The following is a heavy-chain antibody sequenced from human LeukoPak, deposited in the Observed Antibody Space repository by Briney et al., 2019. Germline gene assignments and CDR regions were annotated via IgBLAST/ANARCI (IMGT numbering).Heavy chain of an antibody. J-gene: IGHJ4*02. V-gene: IGHV3-11*01. CDR2: ISGGGSTI. Sequence: GGSLRLSCAASGFTFSDYYMSWIRQAPGKGLEWISYISGGGSTIYYADSVKGRFTISRDNAKNSLYLQMNSLRAEDTAVYYCARLHVKFYCSGGSCYPGHWGQGTLGTGSS. CDR3: ARLHVKFYCSGGSCYPGH. D-gene: IGHD2-15*01. CDR1: GFTFSDYY.